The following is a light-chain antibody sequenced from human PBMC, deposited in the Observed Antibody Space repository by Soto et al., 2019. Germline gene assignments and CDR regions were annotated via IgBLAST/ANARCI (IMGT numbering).Light chain of an antibody. CDR1: QSISNY. CDR3: QQSDGTPLT. CDR2: AAS. V-gene: IGKV1-39*01. J-gene: IGKJ4*01. Sequence: DMEMTQSPSSLSAFVGDRVTITCRASQSISNYLNWYQHKPGKVPKLLIYAASSLQSGVPTRFSGSGSGTDVTLTINSLQPEDFATYYCQQSDGTPLTFGGGTKIEIK.